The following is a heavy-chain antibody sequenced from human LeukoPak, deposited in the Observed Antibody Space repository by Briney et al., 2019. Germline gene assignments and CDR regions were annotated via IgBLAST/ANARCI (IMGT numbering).Heavy chain of an antibody. CDR3: ASSGVETNWYFDL. CDR2: IYDGGST. D-gene: IGHD4-23*01. V-gene: IGHV3-66*01. Sequence: SGGSLRLSCAASGFAVSIRYMAWVRQAPGKGLEWVSVIYDGGSTYSADSVKGRFTISRDNSKNTVSLQMNSLRAEDTAVYYCASSGVETNWYFDLWGRGTLVTVSS. J-gene: IGHJ2*01. CDR1: GFAVSIRY.